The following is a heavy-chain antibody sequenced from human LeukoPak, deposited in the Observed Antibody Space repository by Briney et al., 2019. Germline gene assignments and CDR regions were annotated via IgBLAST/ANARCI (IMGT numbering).Heavy chain of an antibody. CDR2: IYYSGST. Sequence: SETLSLTCTVSGGSVGSGSYYWSWIRQPPGKGLEWIGYIYYSGSTNYNPSLKSRVTISVDTSKNQFSLKLSSVTAADTAVYYCARGGSYGFPFYFDYWGQGTLVTVSS. CDR3: ARGGSYGFPFYFDY. CDR1: GGSVGSGSYY. J-gene: IGHJ4*02. D-gene: IGHD5-18*01. V-gene: IGHV4-61*01.